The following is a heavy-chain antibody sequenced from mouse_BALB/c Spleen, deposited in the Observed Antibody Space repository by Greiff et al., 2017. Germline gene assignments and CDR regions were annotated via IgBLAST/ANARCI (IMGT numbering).Heavy chain of an antibody. J-gene: IGHJ3*01. Sequence: EVKLLESGPGLVKPSQSLSLTCTVTGYSITSDYAWNWIRQFPGNKLEWMGYISYSGSTSYNPSLKSRISITRDTSKNQFFLQLNSVTTEDTATYYCARSYGSSYCWFAYWGQGTLVTVSA. CDR1: GYSITSDYA. CDR3: ARSYGSSYCWFAY. V-gene: IGHV3-2*02. CDR2: ISYSGST. D-gene: IGHD1-1*01.